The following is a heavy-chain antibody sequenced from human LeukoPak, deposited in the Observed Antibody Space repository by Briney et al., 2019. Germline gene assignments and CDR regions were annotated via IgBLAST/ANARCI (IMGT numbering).Heavy chain of an antibody. CDR2: ISSTSSYI. CDR1: GFTFSSYS. V-gene: IGHV3-21*01. J-gene: IGHJ4*02. Sequence: KSGGSLRLSCAASGFTFSSYSMNWVRQAPGKGLEWVSSISSTSSYINYADSLKGRFTISRDNAKNSLYLQMNSLRAEDTAVYYCARTQLGSSNHLTWGQGTLVTVSS. CDR3: ARTQLGSSNHLT. D-gene: IGHD1-26*01.